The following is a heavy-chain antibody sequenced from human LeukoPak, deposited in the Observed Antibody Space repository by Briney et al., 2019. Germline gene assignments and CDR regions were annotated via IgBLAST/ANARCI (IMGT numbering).Heavy chain of an antibody. D-gene: IGHD2-2*01. V-gene: IGHV1-8*01. CDR3: ARTCCSSISCYVYYMDV. CDR1: GYTFTSYD. Sequence: ASVKVSCKASGYTFTSYDINWVRQATGQGLEWMGWMNPNSGNTGYAQKFQGRVTMTGNTSISTAYMELSSLRSEDTAVYYCARTCCSSISCYVYYMDVWGKGTTVTVSS. J-gene: IGHJ6*03. CDR2: MNPNSGNT.